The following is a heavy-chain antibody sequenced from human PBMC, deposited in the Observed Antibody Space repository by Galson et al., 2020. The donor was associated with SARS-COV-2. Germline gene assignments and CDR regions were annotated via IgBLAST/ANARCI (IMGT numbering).Heavy chain of an antibody. CDR1: GYSISSGYY. Sequence: SETLSLTCTVSGYSISSGYYWGWIRQPPGKGLEWIGSIYHSGSTYYNPSLKSRVTISVDTSKNQFSLKLSSVTAADTAMYYCARVAFTIFGEDFWGQGTLVTVSS. CDR2: IYHSGST. V-gene: IGHV4-38-2*02. D-gene: IGHD3-3*01. CDR3: ARVAFTIFGEDF. J-gene: IGHJ4*02.